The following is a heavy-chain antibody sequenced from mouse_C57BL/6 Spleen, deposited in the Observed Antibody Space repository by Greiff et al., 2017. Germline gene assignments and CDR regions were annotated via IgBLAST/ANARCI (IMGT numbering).Heavy chain of an antibody. V-gene: IGHV1-64*01. Sequence: QVQLQQSGAELVKPGASVKLSCKASGYTFTSYWMHWVKQRPGQGLEWIGMIHPNSGSTNYNEKFKSKATLTVDKSSSTAYMQLSSLTSEDSAVYYCAETAQATSWFAYWGQGTLVTVSA. D-gene: IGHD3-2*02. CDR1: GYTFTSYW. CDR2: IHPNSGST. J-gene: IGHJ3*01. CDR3: AETAQATSWFAY.